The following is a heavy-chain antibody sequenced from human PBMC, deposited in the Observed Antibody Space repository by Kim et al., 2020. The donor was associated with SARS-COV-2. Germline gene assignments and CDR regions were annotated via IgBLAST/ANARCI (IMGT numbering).Heavy chain of an antibody. CDR3: ARVSFTIFGVVTRKFDP. J-gene: IGHJ5*02. V-gene: IGHV4-34*01. D-gene: IGHD3-3*01. Sequence: NSRVTISVDTSKNQFSLKLSSGTAADTAVYYCARVSFTIFGVVTRKFDPWGQGTLVTVSS.